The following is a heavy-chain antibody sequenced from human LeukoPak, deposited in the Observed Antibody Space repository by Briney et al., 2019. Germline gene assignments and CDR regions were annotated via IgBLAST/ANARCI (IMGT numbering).Heavy chain of an antibody. V-gene: IGHV3-48*04. CDR3: ARGGRATTFGVVSHDPFDI. D-gene: IGHD3-3*01. CDR2: ISSGSHTI. CDR1: GLSFSSYS. J-gene: IGHJ3*02. Sequence: PGGSLRLSCGASGLSFSSYSMSWVRQAPGKGLEWVSYISSGSHTIYYVDSLKGRFTISRDNAKNSLYLQMNSLRADGTAVYYCARGGRATTFGVVSHDPFDIWGQGTMVTVSS.